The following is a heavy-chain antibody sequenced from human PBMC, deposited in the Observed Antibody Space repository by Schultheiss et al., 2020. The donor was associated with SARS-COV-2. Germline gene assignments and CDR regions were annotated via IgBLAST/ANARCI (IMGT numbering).Heavy chain of an antibody. CDR1: GFTFSSYG. V-gene: IGHV3-33*01. D-gene: IGHD2-21*01. CDR3: ARDPVPLFHWVVHYYGMDV. Sequence: GGSLRLSCAASGFTFSSYGMHWVRQAPGKGLEWVAVIWYDGSNKYYADSVKGRFTISRDNSKNTLYLQMNSLRAEDTAVYYCARDPVPLFHWVVHYYGMDVWGQGTTVTVSS. CDR2: IWYDGSNK. J-gene: IGHJ6*02.